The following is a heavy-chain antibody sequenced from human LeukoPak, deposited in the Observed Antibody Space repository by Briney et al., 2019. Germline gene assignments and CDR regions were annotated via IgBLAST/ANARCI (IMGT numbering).Heavy chain of an antibody. CDR1: GGSISSYY. CDR2: IYYSGST. D-gene: IGHD6-13*01. CDR3: ARTVGSWDWFDP. V-gene: IGHV4-59*08. Sequence: SETRSLTCTVSGGSISSYYWSWIRQPPGKGLEWIGYIYYSGSTNYNPSLKSRVTISVDTSKNQFSLKLSSVTAADTAVYYCARTVGSWDWFDPWGQGTLVTVSS. J-gene: IGHJ5*02.